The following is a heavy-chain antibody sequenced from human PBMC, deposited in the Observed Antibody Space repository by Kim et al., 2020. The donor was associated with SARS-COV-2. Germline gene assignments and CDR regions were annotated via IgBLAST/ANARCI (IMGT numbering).Heavy chain of an antibody. CDR2: IYYSGST. J-gene: IGHJ3*02. CDR1: DVSISSTSFY. V-gene: IGHV4-39*01. CDR3: ARQHIVVVTARPGAFD. Sequence: SETLSLTCTVSDVSISSTSFYWGWIRQPPGKGLEWFGSIYYSGSTYYNPSLKRRVTISVNTSNNEFSLKLSSVTAADTVVYYCARQHIVVVTARPGAFD. D-gene: IGHD2-21*02.